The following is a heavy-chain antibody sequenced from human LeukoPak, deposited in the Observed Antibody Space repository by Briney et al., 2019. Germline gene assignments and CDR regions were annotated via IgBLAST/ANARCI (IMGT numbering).Heavy chain of an antibody. CDR3: AKDKSPVAATEGFDY. D-gene: IGHD6-13*01. Sequence: GGSLRLSCAASGFTFDDYAMHWVRQAPGKGLEWVSGISWNSGSIGYADSVKGRFTISRDNAKNSLYLQMNSLRAEDMALYYCAKDKSPVAATEGFDYWGQGTLVTVSS. CDR1: GFTFDDYA. J-gene: IGHJ4*02. CDR2: ISWNSGSI. V-gene: IGHV3-9*03.